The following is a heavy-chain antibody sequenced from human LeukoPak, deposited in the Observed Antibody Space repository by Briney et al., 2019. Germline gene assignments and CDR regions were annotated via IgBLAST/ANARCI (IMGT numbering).Heavy chain of an antibody. CDR3: TRVRVSSHYGMDI. Sequence: PGGSLRLSCASSGFTFSNYWMSWVRQAPGKGLEWVANINQDESEKYHVDSVKGRFTISRDNAKNSLYLQMNSLRAEDTAVYYCTRVRVSSHYGMDIWGQGTTVTVSS. J-gene: IGHJ6*02. V-gene: IGHV3-7*05. CDR1: GFTFSNYW. CDR2: INQDESEK. D-gene: IGHD2/OR15-2a*01.